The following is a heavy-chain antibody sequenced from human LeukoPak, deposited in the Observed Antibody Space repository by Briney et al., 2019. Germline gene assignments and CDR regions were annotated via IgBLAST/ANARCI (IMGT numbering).Heavy chain of an antibody. CDR3: ARGRRWLQLLFDY. D-gene: IGHD5-24*01. V-gene: IGHV1-8*03. CDR1: GYTFTSYD. Sequence: ASVKVSCKASGYTFTSYDINWVRQATGQGLEWMGWMNPNSGNTGYAQKFQGRVTITRNTSISTAYMEPSSLRSEDTAVYYCARGRRWLQLLFDYWGQGTLVTVSS. CDR2: MNPNSGNT. J-gene: IGHJ4*02.